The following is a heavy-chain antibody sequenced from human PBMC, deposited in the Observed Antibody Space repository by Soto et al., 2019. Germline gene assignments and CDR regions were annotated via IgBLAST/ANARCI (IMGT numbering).Heavy chain of an antibody. Sequence: ASVKVSCKSSGDAFKTYSVSWVRQAPGQGLEWMGGIIPIFGTANYAQKFQGRVTITADESTSTAYMELSSLRSEDTAVYYCARSPRNWGFDYWGQGTLVTVSS. J-gene: IGHJ4*02. V-gene: IGHV1-69*13. CDR3: ARSPRNWGFDY. CDR1: GDAFKTYS. D-gene: IGHD7-27*01. CDR2: IIPIFGTA.